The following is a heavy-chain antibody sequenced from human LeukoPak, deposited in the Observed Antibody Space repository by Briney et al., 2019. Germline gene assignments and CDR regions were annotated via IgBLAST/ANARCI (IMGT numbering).Heavy chain of an antibody. D-gene: IGHD2-2*01. CDR3: AKDSVCSSTSCYVGGLDY. CDR2: ISGSGGST. J-gene: IGHJ4*02. V-gene: IGHV3-23*01. CDR1: GFTFSDSW. Sequence: GGSLRLSCAASGFTFSDSWMSWVRQAPGKGLEWVSAISGSGGSTYYADSVKGRFTISRDNSKNTLYLQMNSLRAEDTAVYYCAKDSVCSSTSCYVGGLDYWGQGTLVTVSS.